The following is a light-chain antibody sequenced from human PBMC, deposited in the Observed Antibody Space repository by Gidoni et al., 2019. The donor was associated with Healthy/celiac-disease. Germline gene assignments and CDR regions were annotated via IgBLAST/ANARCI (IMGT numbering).Light chain of an antibody. Sequence: EILLTPSPATLSLSPGGRATLSCRASQSVSSYLAWYQQKPGQAPRLLIYDASNRATGIPARFSGSGSGTDFTLTISSLEPEDFAVYYCQQRSNWPPLTFGGGTKVEIK. CDR2: DAS. J-gene: IGKJ4*01. CDR3: QQRSNWPPLT. V-gene: IGKV3-11*01. CDR1: QSVSSY.